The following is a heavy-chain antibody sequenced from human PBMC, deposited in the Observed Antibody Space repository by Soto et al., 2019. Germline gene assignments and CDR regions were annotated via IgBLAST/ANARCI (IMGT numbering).Heavy chain of an antibody. Sequence: SETLSLTCSVSGASISSSDYYWGWIRQPPGKGLEWIGSVYYDGTTYYNPSLRSRVTISVDTSKNQFSLKMSSVTAADTAAYYCAYFDWLPYWGQGTLVTVSS. CDR2: VYYDGTT. V-gene: IGHV4-39*01. CDR3: AYFDWLPY. CDR1: GASISSSDYY. D-gene: IGHD3-9*01. J-gene: IGHJ4*02.